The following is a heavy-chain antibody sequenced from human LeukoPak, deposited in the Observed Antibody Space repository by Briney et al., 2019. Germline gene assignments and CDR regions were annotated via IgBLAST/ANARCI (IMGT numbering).Heavy chain of an antibody. V-gene: IGHV1-69*05. D-gene: IGHD1-1*01. CDR1: GGAFSSYA. CDR2: IIPIFGTA. CDR3: AVGTGYYFDY. Sequence: SVKVSCKASGGAFSSYAISWVRQAPGQGLEWMGGIIPIFGTANYAQKFQGTVTITTDESTSTAYMELSSLRSEDTAVYYCAVGTGYYFDYWGQGTLVTVSS. J-gene: IGHJ4*02.